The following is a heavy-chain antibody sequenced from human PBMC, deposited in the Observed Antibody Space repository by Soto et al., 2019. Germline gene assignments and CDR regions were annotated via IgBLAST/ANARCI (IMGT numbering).Heavy chain of an antibody. CDR1: GGSISSYY. J-gene: IGHJ4*02. V-gene: IGHV4-59*01. CDR3: ARDYGDPYFDY. CDR2: IYYIGST. Sequence: SETLSLTCTVSGGSISSYYWSWIRQPPGKGLEWIGYIYYIGSTNYNPSLKSRVTISVDTSKNQFSLKLSSVTAADTAVYYCARDYGDPYFDYWGQGTLVTVSS. D-gene: IGHD4-17*01.